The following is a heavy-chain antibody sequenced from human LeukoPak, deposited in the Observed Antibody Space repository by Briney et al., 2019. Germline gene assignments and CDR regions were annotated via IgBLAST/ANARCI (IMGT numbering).Heavy chain of an antibody. CDR3: AKGEVLYYYGMDV. V-gene: IGHV3-23*01. CDR2: ISGSGGST. D-gene: IGHD1-26*01. J-gene: IGHJ6*02. Sequence: GGSLRLSCAASGFTFSSYAMSWVRQAPGKGLEWVSAISGSGGSTYYADSVKGRFTISRDNSKNTLYLQMNSLRAEDTAVYHCAKGEVLYYYGMDVWGQGTTVTVSS. CDR1: GFTFSSYA.